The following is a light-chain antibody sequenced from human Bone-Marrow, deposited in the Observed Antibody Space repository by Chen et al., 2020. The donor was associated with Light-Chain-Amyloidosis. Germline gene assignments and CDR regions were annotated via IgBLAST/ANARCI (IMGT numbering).Light chain of an antibody. CDR2: SVS. V-gene: IGKV1-39*01. CDR1: QKIDTY. J-gene: IGKJ1*01. Sequence: DVQMTQSPSSLSASVGDRVTITCRASQKIDTYLNWYQQRPGRAPKLLIYSVSRLQSGVPSRFSGRGSATQFTLTISSLQPEDFASYYCQQSFITPRTFGQGTRVE. CDR3: QQSFITPRT.